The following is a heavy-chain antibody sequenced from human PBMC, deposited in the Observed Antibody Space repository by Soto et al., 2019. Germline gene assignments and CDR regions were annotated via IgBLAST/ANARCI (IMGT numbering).Heavy chain of an antibody. CDR3: ASGIVGASTGAFDI. V-gene: IGHV1-2*02. CDR1: GYTLTDYY. CDR2: INPNSGGT. Sequence: ASVKVSCKASGYTLTDYYIHWVRQAPGQGLEWMGWINPNSGGTNYAQKFQGRVTMTRDTSINTAYMELGRLRSDDTAVYYCASGIVGASTGAFDIWGQGTMVTVSS. J-gene: IGHJ3*02. D-gene: IGHD1-26*01.